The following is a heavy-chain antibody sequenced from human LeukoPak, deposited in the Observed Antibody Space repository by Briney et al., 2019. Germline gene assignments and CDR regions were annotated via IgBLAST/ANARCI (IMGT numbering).Heavy chain of an antibody. CDR2: ISGSGGST. D-gene: IGHD2-2*01. CDR3: AYAKGSSCNYFDY. CDR1: GFTFSSYA. Sequence: PGGSLRLSCAASGFTFSSYAMSWVRQAPGKGLEWVSAISGSGGSTYYADSVKGRFTISRDNSKNTLYLHMNRMSAEAAVVYCCAYAKGSSCNYFDYWGQGTLVTVSS. V-gene: IGHV3-23*01. J-gene: IGHJ4*02.